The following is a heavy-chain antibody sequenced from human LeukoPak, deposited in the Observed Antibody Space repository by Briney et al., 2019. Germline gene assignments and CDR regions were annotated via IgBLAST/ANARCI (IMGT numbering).Heavy chain of an antibody. CDR1: GASISSGDSF. V-gene: IGHV4-31*02. CDR3: ARGGENYSDSSGYYSLDY. D-gene: IGHD3-22*01. Sequence: SQTLSLTCIVSGASISSGDSFWTWIRHHPGRGLELIGHIYYPGSPYYNPSLKSRITISVDTAKNQFSLKLSSVTAADTAVYYCARGGENYSDSSGYYSLDYWGQGTRVTVSS. J-gene: IGHJ4*02. CDR2: IYYPGSP.